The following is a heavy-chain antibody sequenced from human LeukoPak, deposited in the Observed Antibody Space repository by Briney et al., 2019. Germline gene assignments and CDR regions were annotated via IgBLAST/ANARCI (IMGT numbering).Heavy chain of an antibody. Sequence: SETLSLTCTVSVGSISSYYCGLIGQRPWKGLDGRGYIYYSGGTNYNPSLKSRVTISVDTSKNQFSLKLSSVTAADTAVYYCESVNYDILTGYYFDYWGQGTLVTVSS. D-gene: IGHD3-9*01. V-gene: IGHV4-59*01. CDR3: ESVNYDILTGYYFDY. CDR1: VGSISSYY. CDR2: IYYSGGT. J-gene: IGHJ4*02.